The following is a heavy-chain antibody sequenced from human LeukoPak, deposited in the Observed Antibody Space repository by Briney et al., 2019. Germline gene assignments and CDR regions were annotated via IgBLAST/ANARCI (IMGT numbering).Heavy chain of an antibody. CDR2: ISSSSSYI. V-gene: IGHV3-21*01. D-gene: IGHD5-18*01. J-gene: IGHJ6*02. CDR3: ARDGLGDTAMGYYYYGMDV. Sequence: GSLRLSCAASGFTFSNYRMNWVRQAPGKGLEWVSSISSSSSYIYYADSVKGRFTISRDNAKNSLYLQMNSLRAEDTAVYYCARDGLGDTAMGYYYYGMDVWGQGTTVTVSS. CDR1: GFTFSNYR.